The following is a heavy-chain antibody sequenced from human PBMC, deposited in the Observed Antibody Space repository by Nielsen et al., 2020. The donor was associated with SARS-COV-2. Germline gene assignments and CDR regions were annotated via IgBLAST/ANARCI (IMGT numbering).Heavy chain of an antibody. CDR1: GFTFSSYS. Sequence: GESLKISCAASGFTFSSYSMNWVRQAPGKGLEWVSSISSSSSYIYYADSVKGRFTISRDNAKNSLYLQMNSLRVEDTAVYYCARDLGWSCSGGSCYSGWFDPWGQGTLVTVSS. CDR2: ISSSSSYI. CDR3: ARDLGWSCSGGSCYSGWFDP. D-gene: IGHD2-15*01. J-gene: IGHJ5*02. V-gene: IGHV3-21*01.